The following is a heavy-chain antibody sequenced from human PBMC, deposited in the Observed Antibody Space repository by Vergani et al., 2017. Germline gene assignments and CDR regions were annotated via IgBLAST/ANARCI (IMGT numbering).Heavy chain of an antibody. Sequence: QLQLQESGPGLVKPSETLSLTCTVSGGSISSSSYYWGWICQPPGKGLEWIGSIYYSGSTYYNPSLKSRVTISVDTSKNQFSLKLSSVTAADTAVYYCARLWAMTTVTTGLDYWGQGTLVTVSS. J-gene: IGHJ4*02. D-gene: IGHD4-17*01. CDR2: IYYSGST. CDR3: ARLWAMTTVTTGLDY. CDR1: GGSISSSSYY. V-gene: IGHV4-39*01.